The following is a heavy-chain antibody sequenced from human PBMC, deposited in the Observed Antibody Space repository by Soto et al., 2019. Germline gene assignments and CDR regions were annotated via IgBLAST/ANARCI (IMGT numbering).Heavy chain of an antibody. CDR1: GYTFTNYP. CDR2: INAGNGNT. J-gene: IGHJ6*02. Sequence: ASVKVSCKASGYTFTNYPTHWVRQAPGQRLEWMGWINAGNGNTKYSQKFQGRVTITRDTSASTAYMELRSLRSDDTAVYYCARVLGEVRGVSTTFYYDGMDVWGQGTTVTV. D-gene: IGHD3-10*01. V-gene: IGHV1-3*01. CDR3: ARVLGEVRGVSTTFYYDGMDV.